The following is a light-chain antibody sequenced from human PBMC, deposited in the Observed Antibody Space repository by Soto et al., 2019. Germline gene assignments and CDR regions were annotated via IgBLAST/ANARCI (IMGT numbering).Light chain of an antibody. Sequence: DIVMTQSPVTLFVSPGERATLSCRASQSVSSSYLAWYQQKPGQAPRLLIYGASSRATGIPDRFSGSGFGTDFTLTISSLEPEDAAVYYCQQRSNWPPITFGQGTRLEIK. CDR2: GAS. CDR3: QQRSNWPPIT. J-gene: IGKJ5*01. V-gene: IGKV3D-20*02. CDR1: QSVSSSY.